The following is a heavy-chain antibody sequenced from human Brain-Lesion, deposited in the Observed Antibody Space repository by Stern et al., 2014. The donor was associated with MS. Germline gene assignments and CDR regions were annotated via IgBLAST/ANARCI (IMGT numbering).Heavy chain of an antibody. CDR1: GYTLTELS. CDR2: FDPEDGET. D-gene: IGHD1-26*01. J-gene: IGHJ4*02. Sequence: EQLVESGAEVKKPGASVQVSCKVSGYTLTELSMHWVRQAPRKGLEWMGGFDPEDGETIYAQKFQGRVTMTEDTSTDTAYMELSSLSSEDTAVYYCATLSPGAGGNYYRHFDYWGQGTLVTVSS. V-gene: IGHV1-24*01. CDR3: ATLSPGAGGNYYRHFDY.